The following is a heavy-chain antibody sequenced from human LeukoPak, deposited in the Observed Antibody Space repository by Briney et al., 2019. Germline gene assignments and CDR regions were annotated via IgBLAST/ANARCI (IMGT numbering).Heavy chain of an antibody. CDR1: GFTFFTYS. CDR3: VRGNYYGSGSYYIAY. CDR2: SSFDENNK. V-gene: IGHV3-30*03. D-gene: IGHD3-10*01. J-gene: IGHJ4*02. Sequence: GMSLRLSCAASGFTFFTYSMHWVRQAPGKGLEWLAVSSFDENNKYYADSVRGRFTISRDNSKNTVYLQMNSLRAEDTAVYYCVRGNYYGSGSYYIAYWGQGTLVTVSS.